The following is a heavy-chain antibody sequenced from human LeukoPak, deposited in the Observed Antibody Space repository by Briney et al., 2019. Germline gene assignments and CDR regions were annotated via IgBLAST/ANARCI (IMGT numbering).Heavy chain of an antibody. V-gene: IGHV1-69*05. D-gene: IGHD3-3*01. J-gene: IGHJ6*03. CDR2: IIPIFGTK. CDR3: ASGSYDYFWSGCSRYYYYYMDV. CDR1: GGTFSSYA. Sequence: GASVKVSCKASGGTFSSYAISWVRRAPGQGLEWMGRIIPIFGTKDYAEKLQHSVTTTTHESTSTAYMKLSSLRSEDTAVYYCASGSYDYFWSGCSRYYYYYMDVWGKGTTVTVSS.